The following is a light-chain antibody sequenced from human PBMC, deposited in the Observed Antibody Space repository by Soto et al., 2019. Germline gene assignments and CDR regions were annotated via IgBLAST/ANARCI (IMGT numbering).Light chain of an antibody. V-gene: IGKV1-39*01. CDR1: QSISSY. J-gene: IGKJ2*01. CDR2: AAS. CDR3: QQSYSTPYT. Sequence: SLSASVGDRVTITCRASQSISSYLNWYQQKPGKAPKLLIYAASSLQSGVPSRFSGSGSGTDFTLTISSLQPEDFATYYCQQSYSTPYTFGQGTKLEIK.